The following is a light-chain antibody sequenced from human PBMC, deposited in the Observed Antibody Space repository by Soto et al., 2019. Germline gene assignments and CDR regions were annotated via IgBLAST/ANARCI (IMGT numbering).Light chain of an antibody. J-gene: IGKJ5*01. Sequence: EVVLTQSPGTLSLSPGERATLSCRASQSVSSYLAWYQQKPGQAPRLLIYGASSRATGIPDRFSGSGSGTDFTLTFSSLEPEDFAVYYCQQYSNWPITFGQGTRLEIK. CDR3: QQYSNWPIT. V-gene: IGKV3-11*01. CDR2: GAS. CDR1: QSVSSY.